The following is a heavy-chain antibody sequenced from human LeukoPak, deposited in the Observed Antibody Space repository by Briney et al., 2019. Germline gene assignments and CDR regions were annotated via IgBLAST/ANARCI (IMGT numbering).Heavy chain of an antibody. D-gene: IGHD6-19*01. CDR2: IYYSRST. J-gene: IGHJ5*02. CDR3: ARQYSSGWPWFDP. CDR1: GGSISSGGYY. Sequence: SETLYLTCTVSGGSISSGGYYWGWIRQPPGKGLESLGSIYYSRSTYYNPSPKSRVTISVDTSKNQFFLKLTSVTAADAAVYYCARQYSSGWPWFDPWGQGTVVTVSS. V-gene: IGHV4-39*01.